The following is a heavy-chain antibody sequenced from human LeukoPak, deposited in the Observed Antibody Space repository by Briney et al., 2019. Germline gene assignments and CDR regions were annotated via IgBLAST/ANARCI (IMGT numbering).Heavy chain of an antibody. J-gene: IGHJ4*02. V-gene: IGHV4-59*08. CDR2: IYYSGST. Sequence: SETLSLTCTVSGGSISSYYWSWIRQPPGKGLEWIGYIYYSGSTNYNPSLKSRVTISIDSSKNQFSLNLNSVTAADTAVYYCARHAQSPYSGSFDYWGQGTLVTVSS. CDR3: ARHAQSPYSGSFDY. D-gene: IGHD1-26*01. CDR1: GGSISSYY.